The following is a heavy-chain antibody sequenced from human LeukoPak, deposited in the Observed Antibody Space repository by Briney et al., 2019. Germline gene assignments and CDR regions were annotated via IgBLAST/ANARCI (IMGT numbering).Heavy chain of an antibody. CDR2: MYHSGST. CDR1: GYSISSGYY. J-gene: IGHJ4*02. D-gene: IGHD4-23*01. CDR3: AKQGPTVVTHFDT. Sequence: SETLSLTCAVSGYSISSGYYWGWIRQPPGKGLDWIASMYHSGSTYYNPSLKSRVTISVDPSKNQFSLRLSSVTAADTAVYYCAKQGPTVVTHFDTWGQGTLVTVSS. V-gene: IGHV4-38-2*01.